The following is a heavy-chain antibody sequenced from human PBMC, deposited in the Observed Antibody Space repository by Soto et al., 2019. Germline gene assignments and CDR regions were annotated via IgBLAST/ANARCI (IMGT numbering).Heavy chain of an antibody. CDR3: ARRGIRGSGSYDYGMDV. D-gene: IGHD3-10*01. CDR2: ISYDGSNK. Sequence: QVQLVESGGGVVQPGRSLRLSCAASGFTFSSYAMHWVRQAPGKGLEWVAVISYDGSNKYYADSVKGRFTISRDNSKNTLYLQMNSLRADDTAVYYCARRGIRGSGSYDYGMDVWGQGTTVTVSS. CDR1: GFTFSSYA. J-gene: IGHJ6*02. V-gene: IGHV3-30-3*01.